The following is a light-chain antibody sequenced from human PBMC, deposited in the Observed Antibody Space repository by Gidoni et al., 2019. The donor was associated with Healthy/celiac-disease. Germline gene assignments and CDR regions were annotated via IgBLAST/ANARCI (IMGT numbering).Light chain of an antibody. CDR3: QQYNSYPFT. CDR2: TAS. J-gene: IGKJ3*01. Sequence: DIQMTQSPSTLSASVGDRVTITCRASQSISSWLAWYQQKPGKAPKLLIYTASSLESGFHARFSGSGSGTEFTLTISSLQPDDFATYYCQQYNSYPFTFGPGTKVDIK. V-gene: IGKV1-5*03. CDR1: QSISSW.